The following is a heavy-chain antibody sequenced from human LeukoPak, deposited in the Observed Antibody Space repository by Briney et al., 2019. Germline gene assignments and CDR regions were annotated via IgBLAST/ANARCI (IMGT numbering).Heavy chain of an antibody. V-gene: IGHV3-7*01. CDR2: IKEDGSKK. CDR3: AGELIGGAVALDY. Sequence: GGSLRLSCAASGFTFSSYWMSWVRQAPGKGLEWVANIKEDGSKKYYVDSVKGRFTISRDNAKNSLFLHMNSLRAEDTAVYYCAGELIGGAVALDYWGQGTLVTVSS. CDR1: GFTFSSYW. J-gene: IGHJ4*02. D-gene: IGHD3-3*01.